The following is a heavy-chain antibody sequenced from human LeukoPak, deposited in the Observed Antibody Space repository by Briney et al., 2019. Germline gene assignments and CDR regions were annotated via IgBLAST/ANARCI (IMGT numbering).Heavy chain of an antibody. CDR2: INGDGSTT. V-gene: IGHV3-74*01. CDR1: GFTFSAYW. Sequence: PGGSLRLSCAASGFTFSAYWMHWVRQVPGKGLLRVSRINGDGSTTNYAESVKGRFVISRDNAKNTVYLQMNSLRAEDTAVYYCARDLELTYYDSSGHDYWGQGTLVTVSS. CDR3: ARDLELTYYDSSGHDY. J-gene: IGHJ4*02. D-gene: IGHD3-22*01.